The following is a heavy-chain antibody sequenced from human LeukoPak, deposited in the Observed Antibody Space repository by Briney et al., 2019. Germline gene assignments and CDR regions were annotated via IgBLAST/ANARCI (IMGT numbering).Heavy chain of an antibody. D-gene: IGHD3-22*01. J-gene: IGHJ4*02. CDR2: IIPIFGTA. Sequence: SVKVSCKASGGTFSSYAISWVRQAPGQGLEWMGGIIPIFGTANYAQKFQGRVTITADESTSTAYMELSSLRSEDTAVYYCAREWDYHSNGYYFYYWGQGTLVTVSS. CDR1: GGTFSSYA. CDR3: AREWDYHSNGYYFYY. V-gene: IGHV1-69*13.